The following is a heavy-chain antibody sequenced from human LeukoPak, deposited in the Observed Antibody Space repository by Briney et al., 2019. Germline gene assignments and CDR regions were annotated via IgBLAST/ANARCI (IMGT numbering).Heavy chain of an antibody. V-gene: IGHV3-9*01. CDR1: GFIFNNYA. J-gene: IGHJ6*02. CDR3: TTDEDWNYARKDV. D-gene: IGHD1-7*01. CDR2: ISWNSGSI. Sequence: GGSLRLSCAGSGFIFNNYAMHWVRQPPGKGLEWVSGISWNSGSIDYADSVKGRFTISRDDSKSTLYLQMNSLKIEDTAVYYCTTDEDWNYARKDVWGQGATVIVSS.